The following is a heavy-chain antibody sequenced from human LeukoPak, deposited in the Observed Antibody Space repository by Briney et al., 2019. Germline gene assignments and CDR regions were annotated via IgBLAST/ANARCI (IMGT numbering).Heavy chain of an antibody. Sequence: GGSLRLSCAASGFTFSNYWMHWVRQAPGKGLVWVSRINSDGINTSYADSVKGRFTISRDNAKNTLNLQMNSLRAEDTAVYYCARDRGGAYDFWSGYYTGYFDYWGQGTLVPVSS. CDR1: GFTFSNYW. CDR3: ARDRGGAYDFWSGYYTGYFDY. J-gene: IGHJ4*02. CDR2: INSDGINT. D-gene: IGHD3-3*01. V-gene: IGHV3-74*01.